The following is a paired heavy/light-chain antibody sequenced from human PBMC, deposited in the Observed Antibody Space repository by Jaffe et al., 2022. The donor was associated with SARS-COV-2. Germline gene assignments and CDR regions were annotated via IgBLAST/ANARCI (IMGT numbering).Heavy chain of an antibody. CDR2: IYWDNDK. Sequence: QITLKESGPALVKPTQTLTLTCSFSGFSLSTSGVGVGWIRQPPGEALEWLATIYWDNDKRYNPSLRSRLTIAKDTSRNQVVLTMTNMDPVDTATYFCAYRVTGYYYWDGGWFEPWGQGTLVTVSS. CDR3: AYRVTGYYYWDGGWFEP. V-gene: IGHV2-5*02. D-gene: IGHD2-21*02. J-gene: IGHJ5*02. CDR1: GFSLSTSGVG.
Light chain of an antibody. Sequence: DIQMTQSPSTLSASVGDRVSITCRASHNISTWLAWYQQKPGKAPHLLIYKASNLESGVPSRFSGSGSGTEFTLTISSLQPDDFAIYYCQQHNSYSTFGQGTKLEIK. V-gene: IGKV1-5*03. CDR2: KAS. J-gene: IGKJ2*01. CDR1: HNISTW. CDR3: QQHNSYST.